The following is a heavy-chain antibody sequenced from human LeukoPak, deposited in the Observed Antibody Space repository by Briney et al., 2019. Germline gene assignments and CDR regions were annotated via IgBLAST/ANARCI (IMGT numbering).Heavy chain of an antibody. V-gene: IGHV4-38-2*02. CDR1: GYSISSGYY. CDR2: IYHSGST. Sequence: SETLSLTCTVSGYSISSGYYWGWIRQPPGKGLEWIGSIYHSGSTYYNPSLKSRVTISVDTSKNQFSLKLSSVTAADTAVYYCAREHCSGGSCYFDYWGQGTLVTVSS. CDR3: AREHCSGGSCYFDY. D-gene: IGHD2-15*01. J-gene: IGHJ4*02.